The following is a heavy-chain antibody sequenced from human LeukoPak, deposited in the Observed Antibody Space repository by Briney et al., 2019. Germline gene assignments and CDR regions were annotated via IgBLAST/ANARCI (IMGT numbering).Heavy chain of an antibody. V-gene: IGHV1-2*02. D-gene: IGHD2-2*01. Sequence: GASVKVSCKASGYTFTGYYMHWVRQAPGQALEWIGGVNPNSGGTNYAQKFQGRVTMTRDTSISTAYMELSRLRSDDTAVYYCARYCSSTSCPDRAFDIWGQGTMVTVSS. CDR3: ARYCSSTSCPDRAFDI. CDR1: GYTFTGYY. J-gene: IGHJ3*02. CDR2: VNPNSGGT.